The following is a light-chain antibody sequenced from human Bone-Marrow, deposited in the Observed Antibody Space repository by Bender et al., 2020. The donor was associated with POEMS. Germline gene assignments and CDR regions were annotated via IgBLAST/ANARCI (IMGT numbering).Light chain of an antibody. Sequence: QSALTQPPSASGSPGQSVTISCTGTSSDVGGYNYVSWYKQHPGKAPKLMIYEVSKRPSGVPDRFSGSKSGNTASLTVSGLQAEDEADYYCQSYDNSLGGWVFGGGTKLTVL. CDR3: QSYDNSLGGWV. CDR2: EVS. J-gene: IGLJ3*02. CDR1: SSDVGGYNY. V-gene: IGLV2-8*01.